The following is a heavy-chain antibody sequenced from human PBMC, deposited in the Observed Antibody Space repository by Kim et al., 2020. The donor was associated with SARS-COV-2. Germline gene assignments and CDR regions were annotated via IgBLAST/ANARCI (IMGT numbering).Heavy chain of an antibody. V-gene: IGHV3-74*01. CDR3: ARRAYTSGWWYFDY. Sequence: GGSLRLSCAASGFTFSSYWMHWVRQAPGKGLVWVSRINSHGSTTSYGDSVKGRFTLSRDNAKNTLYLQMNSLRGEDTAVYYCARRAYTSGWWYFDYWGQGTLVTVSS. CDR2: INSHGSTT. D-gene: IGHD6-19*01. J-gene: IGHJ4*02. CDR1: GFTFSSYW.